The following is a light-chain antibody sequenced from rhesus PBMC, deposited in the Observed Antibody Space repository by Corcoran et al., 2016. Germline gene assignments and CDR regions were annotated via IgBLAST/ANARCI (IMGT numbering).Light chain of an antibody. J-gene: IGKJ1*01. CDR2: SAS. V-gene: IGKV1-46*01. CDR1: QSFRSS. CDR3: QQDYDYPWT. Sequence: DIQMTQSPSSLSASVGATVTITCRASQSFRSSLAWYQQTPGKAPKLLCYSASPLQSGVTSRFSVRKSGTDFTLTISSLQPEDIATYYCQQDYDYPWTFGQGTKVELK.